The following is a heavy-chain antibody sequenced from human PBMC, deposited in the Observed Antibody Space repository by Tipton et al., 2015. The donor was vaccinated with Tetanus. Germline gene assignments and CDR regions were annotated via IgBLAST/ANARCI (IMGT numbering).Heavy chain of an antibody. V-gene: IGHV3-64*01. CDR2: ISSNGGST. Sequence: GSLRLSCAASGFTFSSYAMHWVRQAPGKGLEYVSAISSNGGSTYYANSVKGRFTISRDNSKNTLYLQMGSLRAEDMAVYYCARGDIVVVVAATGYFDYWGQGTLVTVSS. CDR1: GFTFSSYA. CDR3: ARGDIVVVVAATGYFDY. D-gene: IGHD2-15*01. J-gene: IGHJ4*02.